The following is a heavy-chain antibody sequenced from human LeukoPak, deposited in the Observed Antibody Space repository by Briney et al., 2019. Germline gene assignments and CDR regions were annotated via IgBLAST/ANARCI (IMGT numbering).Heavy chain of an antibody. CDR2: FFYSGIT. J-gene: IGHJ4*02. CDR3: ARISIAVVPAYFDY. Sequence: SETLSLTCTVSGGSISSSSKYWGWIRQSPGKGLEWIGNFFYSGITYYNPSLKSRVTISVDTSKNQFSLNLRSVTAADTAVYYCARISIAVVPAYFDYWGQGTLVTVSS. V-gene: IGHV4-39*01. D-gene: IGHD2-2*01. CDR1: GGSISSSSKY.